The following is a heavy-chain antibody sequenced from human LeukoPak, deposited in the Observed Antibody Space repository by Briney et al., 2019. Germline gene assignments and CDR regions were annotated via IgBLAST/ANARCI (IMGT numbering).Heavy chain of an antibody. CDR1: GGSISSSSYY. D-gene: IGHD6-6*01. J-gene: IGHJ3*02. CDR3: ARHRSSTLDALDM. Sequence: SETLSLTCSVSGGSISSSSYYWGWIRQPPGKGLEWIGSIYYTGSMYYNPSLKSRVTISIDTSKSQFSLNLSSVTSADTAVYYCARHRSSTLDALDMWGQGTMVTVSS. V-gene: IGHV4-39*01. CDR2: IYYTGSM.